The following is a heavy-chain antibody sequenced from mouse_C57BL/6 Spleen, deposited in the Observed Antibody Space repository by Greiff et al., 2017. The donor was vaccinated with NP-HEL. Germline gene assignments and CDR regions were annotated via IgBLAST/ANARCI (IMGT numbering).Heavy chain of an antibody. V-gene: IGHV1-64*01. J-gene: IGHJ2*01. D-gene: IGHD3-2*02. Sequence: QVQLQQPGAELVKPGASVKLSCKASGYTFTSYWMHWVKQRPGHGLEWIGMIHPNSGSTNYNEKFKSKATLTVDKSSSTAYMQLSSLTSEDSAVYYCAKTAQAPLDYWGQGTTLTVSS. CDR1: GYTFTSYW. CDR3: AKTAQAPLDY. CDR2: IHPNSGST.